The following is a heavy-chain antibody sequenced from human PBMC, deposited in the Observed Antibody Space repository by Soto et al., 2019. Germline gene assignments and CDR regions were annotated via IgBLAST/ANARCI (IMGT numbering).Heavy chain of an antibody. D-gene: IGHD3-3*02. V-gene: IGHV1-69*12. CDR2: IMPVFATP. CDR1: GGTFSTSA. J-gene: IGHJ6*02. Sequence: QVQLVQSGAEVKKPGSSVKVSCKASGGTFSTSAISWVRQAPGQGLEWVGGIMPVFATPDYAQNFQGRVTITADESTTTAYLGLTSLRTDDTAVYYCARDKDRQQLGGNYYYILDVWGQGTAITVSS. CDR3: ARDKDRQQLGGNYYYILDV.